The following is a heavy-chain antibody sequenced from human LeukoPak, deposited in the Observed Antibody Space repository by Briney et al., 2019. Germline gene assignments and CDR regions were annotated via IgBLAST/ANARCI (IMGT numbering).Heavy chain of an antibody. Sequence: GGSMRLSCAVSGFTFSNYAISWLRQAPGKGLEWVSSFCGSGNNKYYADPVKGRFTISRDNSKNTLYLQMNSLRAEDTAVYYCAPDSSGAFPNCFDPWGQGTLVTVSS. CDR1: GFTFSNYA. J-gene: IGHJ5*02. D-gene: IGHD3-22*01. V-gene: IGHV3-23*01. CDR2: FCGSGNNK. CDR3: APDSSGAFPNCFDP.